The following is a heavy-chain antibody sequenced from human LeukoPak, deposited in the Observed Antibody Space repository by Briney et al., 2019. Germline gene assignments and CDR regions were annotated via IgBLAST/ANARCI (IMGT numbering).Heavy chain of an antibody. CDR3: ARVGKLRRITMIVVVNNSGNDDAFDI. Sequence: GASVKVSCKASGYTFTTYAITWVRQAPGQGLEWMGWMNPNSGNTGYAQKFQGRVTITRNISISTAYMELSSLRSEDTAVYYCARVGKLRRITMIVVVNNSGNDDAFDIWGQGTMVTVSS. D-gene: IGHD3-22*01. J-gene: IGHJ3*02. V-gene: IGHV1-8*03. CDR2: MNPNSGNT. CDR1: GYTFTTYA.